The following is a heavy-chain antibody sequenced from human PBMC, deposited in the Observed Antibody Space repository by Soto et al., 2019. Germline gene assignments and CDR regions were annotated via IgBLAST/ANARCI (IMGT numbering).Heavy chain of an antibody. CDR3: ARSGSSTSYYYYGMDV. CDR2: ISAYNGNT. J-gene: IGHJ6*02. CDR1: GYTFTSYG. V-gene: IGHV1-18*01. D-gene: IGHD1-26*01. Sequence: ASVKVSCKASGYTFTSYGISWVRQAPGQGLEWMGWISAYNGNTNYAQKLQGRVTMTTDTSTSTAYMELRSLRSDDTAVYYCARSGSSTSYYYYGMDVWGQGTTVTVSS.